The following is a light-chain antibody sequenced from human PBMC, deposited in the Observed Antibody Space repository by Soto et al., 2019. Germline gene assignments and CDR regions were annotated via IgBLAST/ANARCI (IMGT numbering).Light chain of an antibody. Sequence: DIQMTQSPSSLSASVGDRVTITCRASQGISSYLVWYQQRQGRAPKLLMYDASSLLSGVPSRFSGSGSGTDFTLNISSLQPEDFATYYCQQSYRTPYTFGQGTKLETK. CDR3: QQSYRTPYT. V-gene: IGKV1-39*01. CDR2: DAS. CDR1: QGISSY. J-gene: IGKJ2*01.